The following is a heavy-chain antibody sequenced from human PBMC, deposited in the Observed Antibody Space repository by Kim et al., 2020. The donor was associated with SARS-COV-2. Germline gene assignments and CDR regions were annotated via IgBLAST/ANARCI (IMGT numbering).Heavy chain of an antibody. D-gene: IGHD3-10*01. J-gene: IGHJ4*02. CDR1: GFTFSSDW. Sequence: GGSLRLSCAASGFTFSSDWMHWVRQTPGKGLLWVSYISSDGDRISYADSVKGRFTISRDNAKNTLYLHMNSLRGEDTAVYYCARGKSESPITLDYWGQGTLVTVSS. CDR3: ARGKSESPITLDY. V-gene: IGHV3-74*01. CDR2: ISSDGDRI.